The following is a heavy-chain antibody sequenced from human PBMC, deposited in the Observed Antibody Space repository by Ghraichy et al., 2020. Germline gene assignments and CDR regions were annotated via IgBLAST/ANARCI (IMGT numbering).Heavy chain of an antibody. CDR1: GGSISSYY. D-gene: IGHD1-26*01. J-gene: IGHJ4*02. CDR2: IYYSGST. Sequence: SETLSLTCTVSGGSISSYYWSWIRQPPGKGLEWIGYIYYSGSTNYNPSLKSRVTISVDTSKNQFSLKLSSVTAADTAVYYCARNPPSLVGATAIDYWGQGTLVTVSS. V-gene: IGHV4-59*01. CDR3: ARNPPSLVGATAIDY.